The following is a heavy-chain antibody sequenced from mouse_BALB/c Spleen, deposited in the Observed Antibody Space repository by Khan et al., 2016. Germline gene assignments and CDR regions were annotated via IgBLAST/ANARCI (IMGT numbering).Heavy chain of an antibody. CDR1: GYSFTSYW. Sequence: VQLQQSGTVLARPGASVKMSCKASGYSFTSYWMHWVKQRPGQGLEWIGAIYPGNSDTNYNQKFKDKATLTIDTSSSTAYMQLSSLTSEDSAVYFCARYYYALYYAMDYWGQGTSVTVSS. CDR2: IYPGNSDT. V-gene: IGHV1-5*01. D-gene: IGHD1-1*01. J-gene: IGHJ4*01. CDR3: ARYYYALYYAMDY.